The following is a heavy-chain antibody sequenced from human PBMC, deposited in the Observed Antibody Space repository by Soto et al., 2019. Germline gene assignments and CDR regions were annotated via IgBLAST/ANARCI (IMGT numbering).Heavy chain of an antibody. D-gene: IGHD3-10*01. V-gene: IGHV1-18*01. J-gene: IGHJ4*02. CDR2: TSAYNGNT. CDR1: GYTFTSYG. Sequence: QVQLVQSGAEVKKPGASVKVSCKASGYTFTSYGIIWVRQAPGQGLEWMGWTSAYNGNTNYAPKLQGRVTMSTDTSPRTGYMELRSLRSDDTAVYYCARDLTPVYYGSGSFFDYWGQGTLDTVSS. CDR3: ARDLTPVYYGSGSFFDY.